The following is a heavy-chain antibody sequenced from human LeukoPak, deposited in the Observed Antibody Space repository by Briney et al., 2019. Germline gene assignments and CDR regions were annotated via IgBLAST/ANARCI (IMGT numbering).Heavy chain of an antibody. CDR3: VRERNNFWSGHHSIFDS. J-gene: IGHJ4*02. V-gene: IGHV3-74*01. Sequence: GGSLRLSCAASGFIFSDHWMHWVRQAPGKGLVWLSRINNDGSSTIYADSVKGRFTFSRDNAENTLFLEMSSLRVEDTAVYYCVRERNNFWSGHHSIFDSWSQGTLVTVSS. CDR2: INNDGSST. CDR1: GFIFSDHW. D-gene: IGHD3-3*01.